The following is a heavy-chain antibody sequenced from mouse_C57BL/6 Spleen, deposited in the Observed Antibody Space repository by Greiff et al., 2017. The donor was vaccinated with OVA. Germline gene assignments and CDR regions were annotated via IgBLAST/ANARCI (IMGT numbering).Heavy chain of an antibody. V-gene: IGHV1-18*01. CDR1: GYTFTDYN. CDR2: INPNNGGT. Sequence: VQLKESGPELVKPGASVKIPCKASGYTFTDYNMDWVKQSHGKSLEWIGDINPNNGGTIYNQKFKGKATLTVDKSSSTAYMELRSLTSEDTAVYYCARSVGSSWYFDVWGTGTTVTVSS. CDR3: ARSVGSSWYFDV. D-gene: IGHD1-3*01. J-gene: IGHJ1*03.